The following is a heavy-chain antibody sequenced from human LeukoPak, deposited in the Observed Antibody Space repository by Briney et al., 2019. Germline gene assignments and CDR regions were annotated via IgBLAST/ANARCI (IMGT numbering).Heavy chain of an antibody. J-gene: IGHJ6*02. CDR1: GFTFGDYA. CDR2: IRSKAYGGTT. Sequence: PGGSLRLSCTASGFTFGDYAMSWVRQAPGKGLEWVGFIRSKAYGGTTEYAASVKGRFTISRDDSKSIAYLQMNSLKTEDTAVYYCTRERDDYYYYGMDVWGQGTTVTVSS. CDR3: TRERDDYYYYGMDV. V-gene: IGHV3-49*04.